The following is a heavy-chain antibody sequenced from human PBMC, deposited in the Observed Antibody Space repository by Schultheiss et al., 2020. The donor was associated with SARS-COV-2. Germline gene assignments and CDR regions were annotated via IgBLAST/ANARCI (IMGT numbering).Heavy chain of an antibody. CDR3: ARDVYKSRAFTMVRGEESDY. Sequence: GGSLRLSCAASGFTFSSYSMNWVRQAPGKGLEWVSYISSSSSTIYYADSVKGRFTISRDNSKNTLYLQMNSLRIEDTAVYYCARDVYKSRAFTMVRGEESDYWGQGTLVTVSS. J-gene: IGHJ4*02. V-gene: IGHV3-48*01. CDR1: GFTFSSYS. CDR2: ISSSSSTI. D-gene: IGHD3-10*01.